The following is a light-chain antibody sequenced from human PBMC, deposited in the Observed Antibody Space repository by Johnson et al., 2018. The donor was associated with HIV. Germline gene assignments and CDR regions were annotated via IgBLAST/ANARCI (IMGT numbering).Light chain of an antibody. Sequence: SVLTQSPSVSAAPGQKVTISCSGSSSNIGNNYVSWYQQLPGTAPKLLIYENNKRPSGIPDRFSGSKSGTSATLGITGLQTGDEADYYCGAWDSSLSADVFGTGTKVTVL. CDR3: GAWDSSLSADV. J-gene: IGLJ1*01. CDR2: ENN. CDR1: SSNIGNNY. V-gene: IGLV1-51*02.